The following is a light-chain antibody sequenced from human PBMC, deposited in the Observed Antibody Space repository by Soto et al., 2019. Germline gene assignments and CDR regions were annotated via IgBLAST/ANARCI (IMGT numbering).Light chain of an antibody. V-gene: IGKV1-39*01. CDR3: QQSFRTPLT. CDR1: QSISTH. CDR2: AAS. J-gene: IGKJ5*01. Sequence: DIQMTQSPSSLSASVGDRVTLTCRASQSISTHLDWYQQKPGRAPKLLIYAASNLPRGGPSRFSGSGSGPDFTLTISSLQPEDFATYYCQQSFRTPLTFGQGTRLEI.